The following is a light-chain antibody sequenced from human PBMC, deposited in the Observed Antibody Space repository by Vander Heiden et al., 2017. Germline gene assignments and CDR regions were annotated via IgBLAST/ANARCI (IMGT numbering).Light chain of an antibody. CDR3: QQNANLAYT. J-gene: IGKJ2*01. CDR1: QDISNY. CDR2: DAS. V-gene: IGKV1-33*01. Sequence: IQLSHSPSSLSSSLLHILPLTFQGSQDISNYLNWYQQKPGKGPKLLIYDASILETGVPSRFSGSGSGTDFTFTISSLQPEDIATYYCQQNANLAYTFGQGTKLEIK.